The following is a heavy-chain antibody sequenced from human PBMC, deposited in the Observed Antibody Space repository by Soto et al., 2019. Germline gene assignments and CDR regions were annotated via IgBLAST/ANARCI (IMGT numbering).Heavy chain of an antibody. CDR2: INSDGSST. Sequence: EVQLVASGGGLVQAGGSLRLSCAASGFTFSRYWMHWVRQAPGKGLVWVSHINSDGSSTNYADSVKGRFTISRDNAKNTLYLQVNSLRAEDTAVYYCARDHPAAEDYWGQGTLVTVSS. D-gene: IGHD6-25*01. CDR3: ARDHPAAEDY. V-gene: IGHV3-74*01. CDR1: GFTFSRYW. J-gene: IGHJ4*02.